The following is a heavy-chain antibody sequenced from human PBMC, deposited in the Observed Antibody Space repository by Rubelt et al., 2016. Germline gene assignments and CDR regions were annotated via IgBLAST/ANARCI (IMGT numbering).Heavy chain of an antibody. D-gene: IGHD5-12*01. Sequence: QLQLQESGPGLVKPAETLSLTCTVSGGSISSSSYYWSWIRQPPGKGLEWIGYMHSSGNTNYNPSLTSRVTITVDTSKNQVALKLRAGTAADTAVYYGARGSRESSGYGYEYFGFWGQGTLVTVSA. CDR2: MHSSGNT. CDR1: GGSISSSSYY. V-gene: IGHV4-61*01. J-gene: IGHJ4*02. CDR3: ARGSRESSGYGYEYFGF.